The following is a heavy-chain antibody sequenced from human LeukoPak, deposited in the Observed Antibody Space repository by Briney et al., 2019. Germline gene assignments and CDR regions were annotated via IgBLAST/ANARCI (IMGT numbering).Heavy chain of an antibody. CDR2: IYPRDGST. CDR1: GYTFTSNY. CDR3: AKDQEGFDY. V-gene: IGHV1-46*01. J-gene: IGHJ4*02. Sequence: ASVKVSCKASGYTFTSNYIHWVRQAPGQGLEWMGMIYPRDGSTSYAQKFQGRVTVTRDTSTSTVHMELSGLRSEDTAVYYCAKDQEGFDYWGQGTLVTVSS.